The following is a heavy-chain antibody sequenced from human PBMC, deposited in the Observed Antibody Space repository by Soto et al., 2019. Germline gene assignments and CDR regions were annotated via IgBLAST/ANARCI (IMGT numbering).Heavy chain of an antibody. J-gene: IGHJ4*02. V-gene: IGHV3-33*01. CDR3: ATLGTLYGSGRYSTDY. Sequence: PGGSLRLSCAASGFTFSSYGMHWFRQAPGKGLEWVAVIWYDGSNKYYADSVKGRFTISRDNAKNSLYLQMNSLRAEDTAEYYYATLGTLYGSGRYSTDYWGKGTLVTVSS. CDR2: IWYDGSNK. CDR1: GFTFSSYG. D-gene: IGHD3-10*01.